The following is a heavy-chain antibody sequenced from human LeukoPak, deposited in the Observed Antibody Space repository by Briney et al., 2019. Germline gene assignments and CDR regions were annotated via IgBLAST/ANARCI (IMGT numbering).Heavy chain of an antibody. Sequence: GGSLRLSCAASGFTFSSYAMHWVRQAPGKGLEWVAVISYDGSNKYYADSVKGRFTISRDNSKNTLYLQMNSLRAEDTAVYYCASQLIVVVVAATSHRDYWGQGTLVTVSS. J-gene: IGHJ4*02. V-gene: IGHV3-30-3*01. CDR1: GFTFSSYA. CDR2: ISYDGSNK. D-gene: IGHD2-15*01. CDR3: ASQLIVVVVAATSHRDY.